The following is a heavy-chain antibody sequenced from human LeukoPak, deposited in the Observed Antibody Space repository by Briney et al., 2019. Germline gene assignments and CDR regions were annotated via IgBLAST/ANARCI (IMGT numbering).Heavy chain of an antibody. V-gene: IGHV3-11*01. CDR1: GFTFSDYY. J-gene: IGHJ4*02. Sequence: GGSLRLSCAASGFTFSDYYMSWIRQAPGKGLEWVSYISSSGSTIYYADSVKGRFTISRDNAKNSLYLQMNSLRAEDTAVYYCARVLSELAPSFDYWGQGTLVTVSS. D-gene: IGHD1-26*01. CDR3: ARVLSELAPSFDY. CDR2: ISSSGSTI.